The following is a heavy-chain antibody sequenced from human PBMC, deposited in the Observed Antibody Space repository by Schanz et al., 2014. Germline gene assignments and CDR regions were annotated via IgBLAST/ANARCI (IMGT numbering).Heavy chain of an antibody. CDR3: AKDAPYPFDL. J-gene: IGHJ2*01. CDR2: IWYDGSNK. Sequence: VQLVESGGGLVQPGKSLRLSCAASGFTFDKYAMHWVRQAPGKGLEWVAVIWYDGSNKYYADSVKGRFTISRDNSKNTLYLQMNSLRAEDTAIYYWAKDAPYPFDLWGRGTLITVSS. V-gene: IGHV3-33*06. CDR1: GFTFDKYA.